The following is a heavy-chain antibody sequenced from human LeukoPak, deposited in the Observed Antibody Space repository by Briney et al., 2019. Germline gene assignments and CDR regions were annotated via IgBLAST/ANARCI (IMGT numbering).Heavy chain of an antibody. J-gene: IGHJ4*02. CDR2: IYTSGST. CDR1: GGSISSYY. V-gene: IGHV4-4*07. D-gene: IGHD3-10*01. CDR3: ASHRRSHGSEY. Sequence: SETLSLTCTVSGGSISSYYWSWIRQPAGKGLEWIGRIYTSGSTNYNPSLKSRVTMSVDTSKNQFSLKLNSVTAADTAVYYCASHRRSHGSEYWGQGTLVTVSS.